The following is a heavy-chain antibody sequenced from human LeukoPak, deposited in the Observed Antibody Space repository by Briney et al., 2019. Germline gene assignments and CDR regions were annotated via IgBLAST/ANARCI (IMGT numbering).Heavy chain of an antibody. V-gene: IGHV3-11*04. CDR2: ISSSGSTI. J-gene: IGHJ4*02. Sequence: PGGSLRLSCAASGFTFSDYYMSWIRQAPGKGLEWVSYISSSGSTIYYADSVKGRFTISRDNAKNSLYLQMNSLRAEDTAVYYCASEGLRITMVRGVIQSGGFDYWGQGTLVTVSS. CDR3: ASEGLRITMVRGVIQSGGFDY. CDR1: GFTFSDYY. D-gene: IGHD3-10*01.